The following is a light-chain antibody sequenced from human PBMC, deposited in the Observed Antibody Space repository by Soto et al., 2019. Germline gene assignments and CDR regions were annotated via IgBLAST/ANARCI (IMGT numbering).Light chain of an antibody. J-gene: IGKJ1*01. CDR1: QSVKTW. CDR3: QQYSGDPWT. Sequence: DVQMTQSPSTLSASVGDRVTITCRASQSVKTWLAWFQQKPGKAPKVLIYRASNLETGVPSRFSGSGSGTDFILTISSLQPDDFATYYCQQYSGDPWTFGQGTKVEIK. CDR2: RAS. V-gene: IGKV1-5*03.